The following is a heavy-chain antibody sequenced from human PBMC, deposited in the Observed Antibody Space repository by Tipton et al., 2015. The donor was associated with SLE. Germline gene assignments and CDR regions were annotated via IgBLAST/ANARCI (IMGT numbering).Heavy chain of an antibody. CDR1: GGSISSSSYF. D-gene: IGHD3-10*01. V-gene: IGHV4-39*07. CDR2: IYYSGNT. CDR3: AKGRFRGFPDAFDI. J-gene: IGHJ3*02. Sequence: TLSLTCTVSGGSISSSSYFWGWIRQPPGKGLEWIGSIYYSGNTYYNPSLKSRVTISVDTSKNQFSLKLSSVTAADTAVYYCAKGRFRGFPDAFDIWGQGTMVTVSS.